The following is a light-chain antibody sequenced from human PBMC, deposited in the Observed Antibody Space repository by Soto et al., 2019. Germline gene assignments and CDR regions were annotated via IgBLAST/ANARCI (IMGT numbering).Light chain of an antibody. Sequence: QSALTQPASVSGSPGQSITISCTGTSTDVGGHKYVTWYQQYPGKAPKLMMYDVNRRPSGVSNRFSGSKSGNTASLTISGLQAEDEADYYCSSYSSSSAFDVFGTGTKVTVL. CDR2: DVN. J-gene: IGLJ1*01. V-gene: IGLV2-14*01. CDR1: STDVGGHKY. CDR3: SSYSSSSAFDV.